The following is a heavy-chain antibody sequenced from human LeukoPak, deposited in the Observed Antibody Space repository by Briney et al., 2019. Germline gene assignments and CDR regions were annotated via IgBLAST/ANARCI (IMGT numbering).Heavy chain of an antibody. CDR2: INPSNGVT. Sequence: GASVKVSCKASGYSFTDYFLHWVRQAPGQGLEWMGRINPSNGVTNYPQKFQGRVTVTTDTSINTAYMELTRLRSDDTAVYYCALLVATWVGFDSWGQGTPVIVSS. CDR1: GYSFTDYF. V-gene: IGHV1-2*06. D-gene: IGHD5-12*01. J-gene: IGHJ4*02. CDR3: ALLVATWVGFDS.